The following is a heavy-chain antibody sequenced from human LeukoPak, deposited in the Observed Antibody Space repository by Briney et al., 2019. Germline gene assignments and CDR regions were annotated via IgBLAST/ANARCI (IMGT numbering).Heavy chain of an antibody. D-gene: IGHD3-3*01. V-gene: IGHV3-30-3*01. CDR1: GFTFNDYA. CDR3: ARDLVFWSE. CDR2: ISYDGYDK. J-gene: IGHJ4*02. Sequence: PGGSLRLSCAASGFTFNDYAMYWVRQTPGKGLEWVTLISYDGYDKSYADSVRGRFTISRDNSKNTLYLQMDSLRSEDTAVYYCARDLVFWSEWGQGTLVTVSS.